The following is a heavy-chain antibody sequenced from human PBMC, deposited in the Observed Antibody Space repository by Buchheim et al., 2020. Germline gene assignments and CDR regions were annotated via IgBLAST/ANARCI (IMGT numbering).Heavy chain of an antibody. CDR1: GGSISSSNW. V-gene: IGHV4-4*02. Sequence: QVQLQESGPGLVKPSGTLSLTCAVSGGSISSSNWWSWVRQPPGKGLEWIGEIYHSGSTNYNPSLMSRVTISVDKSKNQFSLKLSSVTAADTAVYYCARDLGFSSSSGNEYYYYGMDVWGQGTT. J-gene: IGHJ6*02. CDR3: ARDLGFSSSSGNEYYYYGMDV. CDR2: IYHSGST. D-gene: IGHD6-6*01.